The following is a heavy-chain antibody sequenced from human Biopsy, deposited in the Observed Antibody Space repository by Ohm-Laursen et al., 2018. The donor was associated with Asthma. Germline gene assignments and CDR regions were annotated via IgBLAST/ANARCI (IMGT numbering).Heavy chain of an antibody. CDR1: GFSFDDCS. CDR3: AKSADYYDSTDYLDF. D-gene: IGHD3-22*01. J-gene: IGHJ4*01. CDR2: ISWNSGNI. Sequence: LRLSCAASGFSFDDCSTHWVRQAPGKGLEWVSSISWNSGNIDYAVSVKGRFTISRDNAKNSLYLQMQSLRPEDTAFYYCAKSADYYDSTDYLDFWGRGTLVTVSS. V-gene: IGHV3-9*01.